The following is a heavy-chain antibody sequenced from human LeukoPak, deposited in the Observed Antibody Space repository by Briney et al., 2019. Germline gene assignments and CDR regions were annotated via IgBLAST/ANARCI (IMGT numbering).Heavy chain of an antibody. V-gene: IGHV3-74*01. CDR2: INSDGSST. J-gene: IGHJ4*02. CDR3: ASIPPGIAAAGSTTD. Sequence: GGSLRLSCAASGFTFSSYWMHWVRQAPGKGLVWVSRINSDGSSTSYADSVKGRFTISRDNAKNTLYLQMNSLRAEDTAVYYCASIPPGIAAAGSTTDWGQGILVTVSS. CDR1: GFTFSSYW. D-gene: IGHD6-13*01.